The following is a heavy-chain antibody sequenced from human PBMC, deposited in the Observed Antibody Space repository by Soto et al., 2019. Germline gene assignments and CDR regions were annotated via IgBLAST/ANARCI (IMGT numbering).Heavy chain of an antibody. CDR1: GGPVNSNGYY. CDR3: ARAPYAVTIFEGGYYFDY. V-gene: IGHV4-61*08. J-gene: IGHJ4*02. D-gene: IGHD3-3*01. Sequence: QVQLQESGPGLVKPSETLSLTCTVSGGPVNSNGYYWRWIRQPPGKGLESIGYIYYSGSTNYNPSFKSLVTIAVDTSKNPFDLKLSSMTAADTAVYYCARAPYAVTIFEGGYYFDYWGRGTLVTVSS. CDR2: IYYSGST.